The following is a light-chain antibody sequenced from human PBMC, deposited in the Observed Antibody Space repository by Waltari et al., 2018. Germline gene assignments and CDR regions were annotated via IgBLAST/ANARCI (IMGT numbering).Light chain of an antibody. J-gene: IGKJ2*01. CDR1: QSVGVD. Sequence: EIVMTQSPATLPVSPGERATLSCRASQSVGVDLAWYQQKPGQAPRLLIYGASNRTTGIPARFSGSGSGTEFTLTINSLQSEDFAIYYCQQYNKWPPYTFGQGTKLEIK. V-gene: IGKV3D-15*01. CDR3: QQYNKWPPYT. CDR2: GAS.